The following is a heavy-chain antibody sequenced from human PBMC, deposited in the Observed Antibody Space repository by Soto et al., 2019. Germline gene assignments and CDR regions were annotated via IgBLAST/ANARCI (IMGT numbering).Heavy chain of an antibody. CDR2: IYYSGST. D-gene: IGHD6-6*01. CDR1: GGSISSYY. CDR3: ARAPDSSLDWDRYYYGMDV. J-gene: IGHJ6*02. V-gene: IGHV4-59*01. Sequence: SETLSLTCTVSGGSISSYYWSWIRQPPGKGLEWIGYIYYSGSTNYTPSLKSRVTISVDTSKNQFSLKLSSVTAADTAVYYCARAPDSSLDWDRYYYGMDVWGQGTTVTVSS.